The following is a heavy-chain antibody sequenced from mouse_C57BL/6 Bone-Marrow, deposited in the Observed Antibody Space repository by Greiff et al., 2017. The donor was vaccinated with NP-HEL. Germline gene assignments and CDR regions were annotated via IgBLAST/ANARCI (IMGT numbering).Heavy chain of an antibody. J-gene: IGHJ4*01. V-gene: IGHV2-2*01. CDR2: IWSGGST. CDR1: GFSLTSYG. CDR3: ARKLEAPYYAMDD. Sequence: VKLMESGPGLVQPSQSLSITCTVSGFSLTSYGVHWVRQSPGKGLEWLGVIWSGGSTDYNAAFISRLSISKDNSKSQVFFKMNSLQADDTAIYDCARKLEAPYYAMDDWGKGTSVTVSS.